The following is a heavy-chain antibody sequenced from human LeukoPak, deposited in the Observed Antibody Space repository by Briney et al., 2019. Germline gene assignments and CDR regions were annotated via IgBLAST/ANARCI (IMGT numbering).Heavy chain of an antibody. CDR2: INAGNGNT. J-gene: IGHJ6*03. V-gene: IGHV1-3*03. CDR3: ARDGYRLGSSWYPGAYYYYYYMDV. CDR1: GYTFTIYA. D-gene: IGHD6-13*01. Sequence: GASVKVSCKASGYTFTIYAMHWVRQAPGQRLEWMGWINAGNGNTKYSQEFQGRVTITRDTSASTAYMELSSLRSEDMAVYYCARDGYRLGSSWYPGAYYYYYYMDVWGKGTTVTVSS.